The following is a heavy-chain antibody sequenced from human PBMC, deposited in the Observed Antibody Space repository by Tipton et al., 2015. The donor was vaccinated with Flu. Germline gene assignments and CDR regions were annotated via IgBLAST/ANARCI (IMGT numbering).Heavy chain of an antibody. CDR1: GGSISSGSYY. D-gene: IGHD1-26*01. V-gene: IGHV4-61*02. CDR2: IYTSGST. J-gene: IGHJ4*02. Sequence: TLSLTCTVSGGSISSGSYYWSWIRQPAGKGLEWIGRIYTSGSTNYNPSLKSRVTISVDTSKNQFSLKLSSVTAADTAVYYCARVEGATFVRYWGQGTLVTVPS. CDR3: ARVEGATFVRY.